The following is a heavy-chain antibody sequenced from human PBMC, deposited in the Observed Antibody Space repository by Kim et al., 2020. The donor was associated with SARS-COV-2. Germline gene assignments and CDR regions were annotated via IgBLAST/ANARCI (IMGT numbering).Heavy chain of an antibody. D-gene: IGHD3-10*01. Sequence: ASVKVPCKASGYTFTSYDINWVRQATGQGLEWMGWMNPNSGNTGYAQKFQGRVTMTRNTSISTAYMELSSLRSEDTAVYYCARAVWFRQLLPRYYFDYWGQGTLVTVSS. CDR3: ARAVWFRQLLPRYYFDY. CDR2: MNPNSGNT. CDR1: GYTFTSYD. J-gene: IGHJ4*02. V-gene: IGHV1-8*01.